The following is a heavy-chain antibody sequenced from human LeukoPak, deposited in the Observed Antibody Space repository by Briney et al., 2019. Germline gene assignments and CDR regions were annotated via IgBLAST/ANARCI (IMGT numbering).Heavy chain of an antibody. J-gene: IGHJ3*02. CDR3: ARLLDYGGNSVAFDI. D-gene: IGHD4-23*01. V-gene: IGHV4-39*01. CDR1: GDSIVSGRW. CDR2: IYYSGST. Sequence: SETLSLTCAVSGDSIVSGRWWSWVRQPPGKGLEWIGSIYYSGSTYYNPSLKSRVTISVDTSKNQFSLKLSSVTAADTAVYYCARLLDYGGNSVAFDIWGQGIMITVSS.